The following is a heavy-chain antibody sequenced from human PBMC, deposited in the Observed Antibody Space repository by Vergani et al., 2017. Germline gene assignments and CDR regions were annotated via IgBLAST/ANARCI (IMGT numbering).Heavy chain of an antibody. Sequence: QVQLVQSGAEVKKPGSSVKVSCKASGGTFSSYAMHWVRQAPGQRLEWMGWINAGNGNTKYSQKFQGRVTITRDTSASTAYMELSSLRSEDTAVNYCASSQLWLLPFDYWGQGTLVTVSS. CDR2: INAGNGNT. V-gene: IGHV1-3*01. D-gene: IGHD5-18*01. CDR3: ASSQLWLLPFDY. CDR1: GGTFSSYA. J-gene: IGHJ4*02.